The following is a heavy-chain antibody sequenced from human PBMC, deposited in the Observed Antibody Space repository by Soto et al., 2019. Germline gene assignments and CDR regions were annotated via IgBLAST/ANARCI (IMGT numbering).Heavy chain of an antibody. V-gene: IGHV4-30-4*01. CDR1: GGFISSGEYY. CDR2: IHYSGGT. Sequence: PSETLSLTCSVSGGFISSGEYYWNWIRQSPGKGLEWIGYIHYSGGTSYKPSLKSRVSISVDTSKNQFSLKLNSVTAADSAVYYCAREHVSGFGDYYYYGMDVWGQGTTVT. J-gene: IGHJ6*02. CDR3: AREHVSGFGDYYYYGMDV. D-gene: IGHD3-10*01.